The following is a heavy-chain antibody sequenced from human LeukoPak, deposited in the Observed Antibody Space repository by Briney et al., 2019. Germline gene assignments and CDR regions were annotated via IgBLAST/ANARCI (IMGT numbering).Heavy chain of an antibody. J-gene: IGHJ3*01. D-gene: IGHD1-1*01. CDR3: ARWKPRSDALDV. CDR2: IYSGGST. Sequence: GGSLRLSCAASGFTVSSNYMSWVRQAPGKGLEWVSVIYSGGSTYYADSVKGRFTISRDNAKNSLFLQMTSLRAEDTAMHYCARWKPRSDALDVWGKGTMVMVSS. CDR1: GFTVSSNY. V-gene: IGHV3-53*01.